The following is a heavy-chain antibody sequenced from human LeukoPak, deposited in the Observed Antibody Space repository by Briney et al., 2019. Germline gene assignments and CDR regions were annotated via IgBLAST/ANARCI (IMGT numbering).Heavy chain of an antibody. D-gene: IGHD3-10*01. CDR1: GFTFSSYG. CDR3: ARGSRFDY. Sequence: AGRSLRLSCAASGFTFSSYGMHWVRQAPGKGLGWVAVISYDGSNKYYADSVKGRFTISRDNSKNTLYLQTNSLRAEDTAVYYCARGSRFDYWGQGTLVTVSS. J-gene: IGHJ4*02. V-gene: IGHV3-30*03. CDR2: ISYDGSNK.